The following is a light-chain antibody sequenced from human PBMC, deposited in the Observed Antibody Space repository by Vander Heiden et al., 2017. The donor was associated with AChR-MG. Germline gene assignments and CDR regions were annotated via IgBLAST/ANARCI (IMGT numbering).Light chain of an antibody. J-gene: IGLJ1*01. CDR3: SSYAGSNNLV. V-gene: IGLV2-8*01. Sequence: QSALTQPPSASGSPGRSVTISCTGTTLDVGGDNYVSWYQQHPGKAPKLMIYEVSKRPSGVPDRFSGSKSGNTASLTVSGLQAEDEADYYCSSYAGSNNLVFGTGTKVTVL. CDR1: TLDVGGDNY. CDR2: EVS.